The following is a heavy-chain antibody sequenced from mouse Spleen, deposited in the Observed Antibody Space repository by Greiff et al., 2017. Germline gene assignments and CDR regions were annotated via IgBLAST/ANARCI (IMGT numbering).Heavy chain of an antibody. CDR3: ARDDSYGYFDY. J-gene: IGHJ2*01. Sequence: EVKLMESGPGLVKPSQSLSLTCSVTGYSITSGYYWNWIRQFPGNKLEWMGYISYDGSNNYNPSLKNRISITRDTSKNQFFLKLNSMTTEDTATYYCARDDSYGYFDYWGQGTTLTVSS. V-gene: IGHV3-6*01. CDR1: GYSITSGYY. CDR2: ISYDGSN. D-gene: IGHD1-1*02.